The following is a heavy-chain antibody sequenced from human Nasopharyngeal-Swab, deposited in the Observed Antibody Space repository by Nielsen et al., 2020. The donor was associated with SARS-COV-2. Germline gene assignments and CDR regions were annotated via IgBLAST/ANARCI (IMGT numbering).Heavy chain of an antibody. V-gene: IGHV3-9*01. CDR2: ISWNSGSI. Sequence: GGSLRLSCAASGFTFDDYAMHWVRQAPGKGLEWVSGISWNSGSIGYADSVKGRFTISRDNAKNSLYLQMNSLRAEDTALYYCAKDTVVAVAGNFDSWGQGTLVTVSS. J-gene: IGHJ4*02. CDR1: GFTFDDYA. D-gene: IGHD6-19*01. CDR3: AKDTVVAVAGNFDS.